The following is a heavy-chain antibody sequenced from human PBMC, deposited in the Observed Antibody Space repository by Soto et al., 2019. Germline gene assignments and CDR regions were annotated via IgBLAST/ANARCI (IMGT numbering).Heavy chain of an antibody. CDR2: ISSSSSYI. J-gene: IGHJ6*02. CDR1: GFTFSSYS. V-gene: IGHV3-21*01. D-gene: IGHD2-2*02. CDR3: ARYCSSTSCYTGGGDYYGMDV. Sequence: EVQLVESGGGLVKPGGSLTLSCAASGFTFSSYSMNWVRQAPGKGLEWVSSISSSSSYIYYADSVKGRFTISRDNAKNSLYLQMNSLKAEDTAVYYCARYCSSTSCYTGGGDYYGMDVWGQGTTVTVSS.